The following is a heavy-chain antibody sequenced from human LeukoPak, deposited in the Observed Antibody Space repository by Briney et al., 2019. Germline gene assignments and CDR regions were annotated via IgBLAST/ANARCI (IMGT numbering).Heavy chain of an antibody. CDR3: ARASRDGYNQNFDH. V-gene: IGHV5-51*01. Sequence: GESLKISCKGSGYTFTNNWVGWVRQMPGKGLEWMGIIYPDDSDTRYSPSFQGQVTISADKSISTAYLQWSSLKASDTAMYYCARASRDGYNQNFDHWGQGTLVTVSS. J-gene: IGHJ4*02. CDR2: IYPDDSDT. D-gene: IGHD5-24*01. CDR1: GYTFTNNW.